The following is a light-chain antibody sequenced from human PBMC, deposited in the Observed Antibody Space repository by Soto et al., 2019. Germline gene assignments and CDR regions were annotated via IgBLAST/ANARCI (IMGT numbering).Light chain of an antibody. CDR1: QDISTY. CDR2: AAY. CDR3: QKYDNAPLT. J-gene: IGKJ4*01. Sequence: DIQMTQAPSSLSASVRDRVTITCRARQDISTYLAWYQQKPGKVPKLLISAAYTLQSGVPPRFSGSGAGTDFNLTISSLQPEDVATYYCQKYDNAPLTFGGGTKVEIK. V-gene: IGKV1-27*01.